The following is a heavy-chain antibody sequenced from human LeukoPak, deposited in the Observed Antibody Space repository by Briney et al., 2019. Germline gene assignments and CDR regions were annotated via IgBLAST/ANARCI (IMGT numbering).Heavy chain of an antibody. CDR1: GYKFTNYW. CDR3: TRHGQFHKTRDAFDF. J-gene: IGHJ3*01. Sequence: GESLKISCKGSGYKFTNYWIGWVRQMPGKGLEWMGIIYPGDSDTRYSPSFQGLVTISADKSINTAYLQWDNLKASDTAMYYCTRHGQFHKTRDAFDFWGQGTIVTVSS. D-gene: IGHD6-19*01. CDR2: IYPGDSDT. V-gene: IGHV5-51*01.